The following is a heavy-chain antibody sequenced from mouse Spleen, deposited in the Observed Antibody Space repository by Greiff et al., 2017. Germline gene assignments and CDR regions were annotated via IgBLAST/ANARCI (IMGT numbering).Heavy chain of an antibody. J-gene: IGHJ3*01. CDR1: GYSFTGYF. CDR3: ARGGYYGNYEFAY. D-gene: IGHD2-1*01. V-gene: IGHV1-20*02. Sequence: LVESGPELVKPGASVKISCKASGYSFTGYFMNWVMQSHGKSLEWIGRINPYNGDTFYNQKFKGKATLTVDKSSSTAHMELRSLASEDSAVYYCARGGYYGNYEFAYWGQGTLVTVSA. CDR2: INPYNGDT.